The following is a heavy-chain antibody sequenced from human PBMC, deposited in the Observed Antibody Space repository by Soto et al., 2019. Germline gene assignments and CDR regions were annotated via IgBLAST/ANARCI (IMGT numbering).Heavy chain of an antibody. J-gene: IGHJ4*02. CDR3: TAEVQLERSSLQDY. CDR1: GFTFSNAW. Sequence: GGSLRHSCAASGFTFSNAWRNWVRQAPGKGLEWVGRIKSKTDGGTTDYAAPVKGRFTISRDDSKNTLYLQMNSLKTEDTAVYYCTAEVQLERSSLQDYWGQGTLVTVSS. CDR2: IKSKTDGGTT. V-gene: IGHV3-15*07. D-gene: IGHD1-1*01.